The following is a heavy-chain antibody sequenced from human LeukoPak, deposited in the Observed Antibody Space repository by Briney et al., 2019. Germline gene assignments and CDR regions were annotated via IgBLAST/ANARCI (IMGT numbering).Heavy chain of an antibody. V-gene: IGHV4-4*02. CDR2: IYHSGST. CDR1: GGSISSSNW. Sequence: SETLSLTCAVSGGSISSSNWWSWVRQPPGKGLEWIGEIYHSGSTNYNPSLKSRVTISVDKSKNQFSLKLSSVTAADTAVYYCARGSPNSGSYLGPDCWGQGTLVTVSS. D-gene: IGHD1-26*01. J-gene: IGHJ4*02. CDR3: ARGSPNSGSYLGPDC.